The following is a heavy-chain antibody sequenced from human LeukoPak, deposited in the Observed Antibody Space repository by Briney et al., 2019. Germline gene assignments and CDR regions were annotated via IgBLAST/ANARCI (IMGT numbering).Heavy chain of an antibody. CDR1: GFTVSNNY. CDR2: IYTGGTT. D-gene: IGHD3-22*01. J-gene: IGHJ4*02. Sequence: PGGSLRLSXAASGFTVSNNYMSWVRQAPGKGLEWVSVIYTGGTTYYADSVKGRFTISRDNSKNTLYLQMNSLRAEDTAVYYCARSPWGITMIAEARGQGTLVTVSS. V-gene: IGHV3-53*01. CDR3: ARSPWGITMIAEA.